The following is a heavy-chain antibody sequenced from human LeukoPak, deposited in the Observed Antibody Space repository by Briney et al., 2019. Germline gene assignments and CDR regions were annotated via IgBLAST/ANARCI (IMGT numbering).Heavy chain of an antibody. CDR2: TRKKGKSYST. D-gene: IGHD1-26*01. CDR3: ARVGPYSIDAFDL. CDR1: GFTFSDHY. V-gene: IGHV3-72*01. Sequence: GGSLRLSCATSGFTFSDHYMDWVRQAPGEGLEWVGRTRKKGKSYSTEYAASVKGRFTMSRDDSKDSVYLQMNSLKTEDTAVYYCARVGPYSIDAFDLWGPGTRVTVSS. J-gene: IGHJ3*01.